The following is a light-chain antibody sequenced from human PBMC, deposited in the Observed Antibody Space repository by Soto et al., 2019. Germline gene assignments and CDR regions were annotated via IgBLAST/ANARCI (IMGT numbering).Light chain of an antibody. J-gene: IGKJ2*01. V-gene: IGKV1-5*03. CDR3: QQYNSYSRT. CDR1: QSINIW. Sequence: DIQMTQSPSTLSASVGDRITITCRASQSINIWLAWYQQKPGKAPNLLIYTASKLASGVPSRFSGSGSGTEFTLTISSLQPDDFATYYCQQYNSYSRTFGQGTKLEIK. CDR2: TAS.